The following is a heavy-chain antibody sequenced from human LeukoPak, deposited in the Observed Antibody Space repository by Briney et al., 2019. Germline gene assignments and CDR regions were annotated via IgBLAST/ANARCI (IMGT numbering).Heavy chain of an antibody. CDR3: AKSLGSQDY. CDR1: GFTFSSSW. V-gene: IGHV3-74*01. J-gene: IGHJ4*02. CDR2: INTEGRTT. D-gene: IGHD6-19*01. Sequence: GGSLRLSCAASGFTFSSSWMHWVRQAPGRGLVWVSRINTEGRTTTYADSVKGRFTISRDIAKSTVYLQMNSLRPEDTALYYCAKSLGSQDYWGQGTLLPVSS.